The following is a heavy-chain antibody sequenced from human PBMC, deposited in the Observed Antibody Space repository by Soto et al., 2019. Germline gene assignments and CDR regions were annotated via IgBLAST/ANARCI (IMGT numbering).Heavy chain of an antibody. CDR3: ARATPDSSGYYSEYFQH. J-gene: IGHJ1*01. V-gene: IGHV1-2*02. CDR1: GYTFTGYY. D-gene: IGHD3-22*01. CDR2: INPNSGGT. Sequence: GASVKVSCKASGYTFTGYYMHWVRQAPGQGLEWMGWINPNSGGTNYAQKFQGRVTMTRDTSISTAYMELSRLRSDDTAVYYCARATPDSSGYYSEYFQHWGQGTPVTVSS.